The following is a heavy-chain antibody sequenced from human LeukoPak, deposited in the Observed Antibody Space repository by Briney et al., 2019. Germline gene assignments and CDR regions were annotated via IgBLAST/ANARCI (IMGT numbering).Heavy chain of an antibody. J-gene: IGHJ4*02. CDR2: ISGSGGST. Sequence: GSPRLSCAASGFTFSSYAMSWVRQAPGKGLGWVSAISGSGGSTYYADSVKGRFAISRDNSKNTLYLQMNSLRAEDTAVYYCAKESRYYYGSGSFSHFDYWGQGTLVTVSS. V-gene: IGHV3-23*01. D-gene: IGHD3-10*01. CDR1: GFTFSSYA. CDR3: AKESRYYYGSGSFSHFDY.